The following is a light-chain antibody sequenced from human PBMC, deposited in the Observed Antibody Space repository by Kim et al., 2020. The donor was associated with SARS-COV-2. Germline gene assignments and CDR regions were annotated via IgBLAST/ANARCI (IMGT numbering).Light chain of an antibody. CDR3: YSAADNNVV. CDR2: KDS. Sequence: VSPGQTAGITCSGDVVAKKYARWFQQKPGQAPVLVIYKDSARPSGIPERFSGSRSGTIATLTISGAQVEDEADYYCYSAADNNVVFGGGTQLTVL. CDR1: VVAKKY. J-gene: IGLJ2*01. V-gene: IGLV3-27*01.